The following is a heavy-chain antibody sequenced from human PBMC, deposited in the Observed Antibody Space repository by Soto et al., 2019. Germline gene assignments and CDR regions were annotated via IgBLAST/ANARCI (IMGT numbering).Heavy chain of an antibody. D-gene: IGHD3-22*01. Sequence: PGGSLRLSCAASGFTFSSYNMNWVRQAPGKGLEWVSSISSSSSYIYYADSVKGRFTISRDNAKNSLYLQMNSLRAEDTAVYYCARKNYYADSGFYDYWGQGALVTVSS. V-gene: IGHV3-21*01. CDR2: ISSSSSYI. CDR1: GFTFSSYN. CDR3: ARKNYYADSGFYDY. J-gene: IGHJ4*02.